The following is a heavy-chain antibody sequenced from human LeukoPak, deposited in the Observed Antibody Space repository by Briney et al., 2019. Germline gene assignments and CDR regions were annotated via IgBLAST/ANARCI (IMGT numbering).Heavy chain of an antibody. Sequence: GRSLRLSCAASGFTFSSYAMHWVRQAPGKGLEWVAVISYDGSNKYYADSVKGRFTISRDTSKNTLYLQMNSLRGEDTAVYYCARDKGNWFDAWGQGTLVTVSS. J-gene: IGHJ5*02. CDR2: ISYDGSNK. CDR3: ARDKGNWFDA. V-gene: IGHV3-30-3*01. CDR1: GFTFSSYA.